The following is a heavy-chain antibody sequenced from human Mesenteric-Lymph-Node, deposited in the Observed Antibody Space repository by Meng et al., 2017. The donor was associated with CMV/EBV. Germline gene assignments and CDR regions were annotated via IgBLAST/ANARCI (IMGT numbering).Heavy chain of an antibody. CDR3: TGDSVSNPNLDY. CDR1: GFNVRDKY. D-gene: IGHD3-10*01. CDR2: IYRGDNT. J-gene: IGHJ4*02. Sequence: EVHLVESGGGLVQPWGSLRSSCAASGFNVRDKYMSWVRQAPGKGLEWVCIIYRGDNTYYIDSVKDRFTVSRDNSKNTMYLQMNSLRVEDTAVYYCTGDSVSNPNLDYWGQGTLVTVSS. V-gene: IGHV3-66*01.